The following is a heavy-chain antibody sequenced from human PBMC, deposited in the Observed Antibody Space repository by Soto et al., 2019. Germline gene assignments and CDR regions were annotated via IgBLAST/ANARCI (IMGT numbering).Heavy chain of an antibody. CDR2: IYWDDDK. CDR1: GFSLSASGVG. V-gene: IGHV2-5*02. J-gene: IGHJ5*02. CDR3: AHRRIAMTQNWFDP. Sequence: QITLKESGPTLVKPTQTLTLTCTFSGFSLSASGVGVGWIRQPPGKALEWLALIYWDDDKRYSPSLKSRLTITKDTSKKQVVHTMTNMDPADTATYYCAHRRIAMTQNWFDPWGQGTLVTVSS. D-gene: IGHD6-13*01.